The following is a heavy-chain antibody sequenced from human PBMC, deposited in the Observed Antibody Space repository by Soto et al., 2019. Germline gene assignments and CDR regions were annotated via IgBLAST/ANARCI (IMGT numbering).Heavy chain of an antibody. CDR2: ISYDGSNK. V-gene: IGHV3-30*18. CDR3: AKGSTAMTYFDY. Sequence: QVQLVEAGGGVVQPGRSLRLSCAASGFTFSSYGMHWVRQAPGKGLEWVAVISYDGSNKYYADSVKGRFTISRDNSKNTLYLQMISLRPEDTAVYYCAKGSTAMTYFDYWGQGTLVTVSS. J-gene: IGHJ4*02. CDR1: GFTFSSYG. D-gene: IGHD5-18*01.